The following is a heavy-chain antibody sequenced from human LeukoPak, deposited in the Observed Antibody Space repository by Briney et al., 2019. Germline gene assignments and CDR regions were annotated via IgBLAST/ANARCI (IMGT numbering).Heavy chain of an antibody. CDR2: IFYDGSNK. V-gene: IGHV3-30*04. D-gene: IGHD3-10*01. J-gene: IGHJ3*02. Sequence: GGSLRFSCAASGFTFTNYDLHWVRQAPGKGLEWVAVIFYDGSNKYYADSVKGRFTISRDNAKNSLYLQMNSLRAEDTAVYYCASFPPYMVRTDAFDIWGQGTMVTVSS. CDR1: GFTFTNYD. CDR3: ASFPPYMVRTDAFDI.